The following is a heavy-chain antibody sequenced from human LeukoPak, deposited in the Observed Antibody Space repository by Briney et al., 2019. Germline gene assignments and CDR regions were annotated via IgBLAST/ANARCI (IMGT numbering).Heavy chain of an antibody. CDR2: MYTSGTT. CDR3: ARDQGSYYGVDV. Sequence: PSETLSLTCTVSGGSVSSGSYYWSWIRQPPGKGLEWIGRMYTSGTTKYNPSLKSRVTMSVDTSNNQFSLKVSSVTAADTAVYYCARDQGSYYGVDVWGQGTTVTVSS. V-gene: IGHV4-61*01. CDR1: GGSVSSGSYY. J-gene: IGHJ6*02.